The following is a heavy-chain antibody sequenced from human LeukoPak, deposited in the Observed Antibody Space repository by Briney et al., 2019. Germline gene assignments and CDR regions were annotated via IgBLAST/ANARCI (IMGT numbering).Heavy chain of an antibody. J-gene: IGHJ4*02. CDR1: GGSISSLSYY. CDR3: ARLHWGSGGSGSFDL. Sequence: SETLSLTCTLSGGSISSLSYYWGWIRQPPGKGLEWIGIISSTGNTYYSPSLRSRLAISVDTSKNHFSLKLTSVTAADTAVFYCARLHWGSGGSGSFDLWGQGTLVTVSS. CDR2: ISSTGNT. V-gene: IGHV4-39*02. D-gene: IGHD7-27*01.